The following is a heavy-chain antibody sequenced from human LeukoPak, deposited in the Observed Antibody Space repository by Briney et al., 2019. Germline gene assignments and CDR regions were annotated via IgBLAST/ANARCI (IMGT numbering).Heavy chain of an antibody. CDR3: AKDLKWFGELLSVLDY. J-gene: IGHJ4*02. D-gene: IGHD3-10*01. V-gene: IGHV3-23*01. Sequence: GGTLRLSCAASGFTFSSYGMSWVRQAPGKGLEWVSAISGSGGNTYYADSVKGRFTISRDNSKNTLYLQMNSLRAEDTAVYYCAKDLKWFGELLSVLDYWGQGTLVTVSS. CDR2: ISGSGGNT. CDR1: GFTFSSYG.